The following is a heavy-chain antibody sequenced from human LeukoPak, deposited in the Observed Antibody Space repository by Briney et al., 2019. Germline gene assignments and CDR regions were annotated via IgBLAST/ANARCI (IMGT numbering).Heavy chain of an antibody. CDR1: GFTFSSYD. J-gene: IGHJ6*02. D-gene: IGHD3-22*01. Sequence: QPGGSLRLSCAASGFTFSSYDMHWVRQATGKGLEWVSAIGTAGDTYYPGSVKGRFTISRENAKNSLYLQMNSLRAGDTAVYYCARVGRDDSSGYDYYGMDVWGQGTTVTVSS. CDR3: ARVGRDDSSGYDYYGMDV. V-gene: IGHV3-13*01. CDR2: IGTAGDT.